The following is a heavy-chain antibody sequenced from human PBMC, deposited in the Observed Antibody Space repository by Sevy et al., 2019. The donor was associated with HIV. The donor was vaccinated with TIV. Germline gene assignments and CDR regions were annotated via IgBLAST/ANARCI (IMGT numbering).Heavy chain of an antibody. CDR2: ISYHGRNK. CDR3: AKDFTGYNGMDV. V-gene: IGHV3-30*18. D-gene: IGHD3-9*01. J-gene: IGHJ6*02. CDR1: GIIFTTSG. Sequence: GGSLRLSCVVSGIIFTTSGMHWVRQAPGKGLEWVAVISYHGRNKFYADSVKGRSTISRDNSKNIQYLQMNSLRAEDTAVYYCAKDFTGYNGMDVWGQGTMVTGSS.